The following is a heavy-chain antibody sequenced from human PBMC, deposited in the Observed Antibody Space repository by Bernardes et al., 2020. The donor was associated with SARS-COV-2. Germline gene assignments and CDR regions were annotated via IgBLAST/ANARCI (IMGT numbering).Heavy chain of an antibody. Sequence: ASVKVSCKTSGYTFTGYYVHWVRQAPGQGLEWMGWINPNSGATNYAQKFQGRVTMTRDTSISTVYMELNRLRSDDTAMYYCATYYHESSGYYSAFDIWGQGTMVTVSS. V-gene: IGHV1-2*02. D-gene: IGHD3-22*01. CDR2: INPNSGAT. CDR1: GYTFTGYY. J-gene: IGHJ3*02. CDR3: ATYYHESSGYYSAFDI.